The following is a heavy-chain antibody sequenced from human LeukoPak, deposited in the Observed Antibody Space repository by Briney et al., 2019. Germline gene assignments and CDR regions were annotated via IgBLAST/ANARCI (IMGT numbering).Heavy chain of an antibody. CDR3: ARNHAYSGYDWGGSFDY. V-gene: IGHV4-4*02. Sequence: SETLSLTCAVSDGSISSSNWWSWVRPPPGKGLGWSGENYHSGSTNYNPSLKSRVTISVEKSKNQFSLKLRSVTAADTAVYYCARNHAYSGYDWGGSFDYWGQGTLVTVSS. CDR1: DGSISSSNW. D-gene: IGHD5-12*01. J-gene: IGHJ4*02. CDR2: NYHSGST.